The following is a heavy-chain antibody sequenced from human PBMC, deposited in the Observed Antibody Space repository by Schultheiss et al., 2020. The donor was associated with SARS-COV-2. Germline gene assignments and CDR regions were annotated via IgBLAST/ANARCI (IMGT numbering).Heavy chain of an antibody. CDR2: IYTSGST. Sequence: SETLSLTCTVSGGSISSYYWSWIRQPAGKGLEWIGRIYTSGSTNYNPSLKSRVTISVDTSKNQFSLKLSSVTAADTAVYYCARLDIVVVPAAINDAFDIWGQGTMVTVSS. V-gene: IGHV4-4*07. D-gene: IGHD2-2*03. CDR1: GGSISSYY. CDR3: ARLDIVVVPAAINDAFDI. J-gene: IGHJ3*02.